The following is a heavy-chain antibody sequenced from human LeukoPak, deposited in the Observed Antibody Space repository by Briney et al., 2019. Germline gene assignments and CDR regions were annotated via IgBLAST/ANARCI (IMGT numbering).Heavy chain of an antibody. V-gene: IGHV3-20*04. CDR1: GFTFSSYE. J-gene: IGHJ4*02. D-gene: IGHD4-17*01. Sequence: PGGSLRLSCAASGFTFSSYEMNWVRQAPGKGLEWVSGINWNGGSTGYADPVEGRFTIFRDNAKNSQYLQMNSLRVEDTALYYCARAQTYGDSRLLLDYWGQGTLVTVSS. CDR2: INWNGGST. CDR3: ARAQTYGDSRLLLDY.